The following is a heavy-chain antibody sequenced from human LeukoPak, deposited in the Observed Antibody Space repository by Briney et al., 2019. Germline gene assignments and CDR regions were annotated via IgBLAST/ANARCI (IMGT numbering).Heavy chain of an antibody. CDR2: IYPGDSDT. D-gene: IGHD2-21*02. V-gene: IGHV5-51*01. J-gene: IGHJ6*02. CDR1: GFHFTSYW. CDR3: ACTRDRDGMDV. Sequence: RGGALQISRNSSGFHFTSYWIGLGRPVPGRGLEWMGIIYPGDSDTIYSPSFQGQVTISADKSISTAYLQWSHPNAPDTAMFSCACTRDRDGMDVWGQRTTVTVSS.